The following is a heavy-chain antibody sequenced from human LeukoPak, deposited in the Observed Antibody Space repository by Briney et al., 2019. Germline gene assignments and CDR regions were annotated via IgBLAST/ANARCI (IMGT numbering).Heavy chain of an antibody. CDR2: IKQDGSEE. V-gene: IGHV3-7*01. Sequence: GGSLRLSCVVSGFTFSLYWMNWVRQAPGKELEWVANIKQDGSEEYYVDSVKGRFTISRDNAKNSLYLQMNSLRVEDTAVYYCARGGGIWGQGTMVTVSS. CDR3: ARGGGI. D-gene: IGHD2-15*01. J-gene: IGHJ3*02. CDR1: GFTFSLYW.